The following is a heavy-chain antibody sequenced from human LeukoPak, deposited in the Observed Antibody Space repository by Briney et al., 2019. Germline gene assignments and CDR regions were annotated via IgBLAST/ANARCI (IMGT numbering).Heavy chain of an antibody. J-gene: IGHJ5*02. CDR2: INHSGST. CDR3: AREKYSSSWYGNWFDP. D-gene: IGHD6-13*01. V-gene: IGHV4-34*01. Sequence: SETLSLTCTVSGGSISSYYWSWIRQPPGKGLEWVGEINHSGSTNYNPSLKSRVTISVDTSKNQFSLKLSSVTAADTAVYYCAREKYSSSWYGNWFDPWGQGTLVTVSS. CDR1: GGSISSYY.